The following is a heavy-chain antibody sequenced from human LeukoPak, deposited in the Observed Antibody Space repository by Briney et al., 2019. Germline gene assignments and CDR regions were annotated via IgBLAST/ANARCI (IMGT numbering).Heavy chain of an antibody. J-gene: IGHJ4*02. Sequence: ASVKVSCKASGYTFTSYGISWVRQAPGQGLEWMGWISAYNGNTNYAQKLQGRVTMTTDTSTSTAYMELRSLRSDDTAVSFSGRDHDRLVDYWGQGTLLTVSS. CDR2: ISAYNGNT. D-gene: IGHD6-19*01. CDR1: GYTFTSYG. CDR3: GRDHDRLVDY. V-gene: IGHV1-18*01.